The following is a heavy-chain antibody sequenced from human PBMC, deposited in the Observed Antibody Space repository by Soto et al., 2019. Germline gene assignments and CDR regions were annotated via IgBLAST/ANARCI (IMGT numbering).Heavy chain of an antibody. Sequence: QVQLVQSGAEVKKPGSSVKVSCKASGGTFSSYAISWVRQAPGQGLEWMGGIIPIFGTANYAQKFQGRVTMTADESTSTAYMELSRLRSEDTAVYYCAREVVVAATGWCDPWGQGTLVTVSS. V-gene: IGHV1-69*12. J-gene: IGHJ5*02. CDR3: AREVVVAATGWCDP. CDR1: GGTFSSYA. D-gene: IGHD2-15*01. CDR2: IIPIFGTA.